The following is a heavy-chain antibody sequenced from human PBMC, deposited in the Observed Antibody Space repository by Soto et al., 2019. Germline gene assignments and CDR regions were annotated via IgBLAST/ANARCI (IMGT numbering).Heavy chain of an antibody. D-gene: IGHD4-17*01. CDR1: GGSISSYY. J-gene: IGHJ4*02. CDR2: IYYSGST. Sequence: SETLSLTCTVSGGSISSYYWSWIRQPPGKGLEWIGYIYYSGSTNYNPSLKSRVTISVDTSKNQFSLKLSSVTAADTAVYYCAREHDGDYVFDYWGQGTLVTVSS. V-gene: IGHV4-59*01. CDR3: AREHDGDYVFDY.